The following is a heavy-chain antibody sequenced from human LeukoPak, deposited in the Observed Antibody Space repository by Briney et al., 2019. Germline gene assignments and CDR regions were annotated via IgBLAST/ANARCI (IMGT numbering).Heavy chain of an antibody. V-gene: IGHV4-59*01. CDR3: ARDKGLYYFDY. CDR1: GGSISSYY. J-gene: IGHJ4*02. CDR2: IYYSGST. Sequence: PSETLSLTCTVSGGSISSYYWSWLRQPPGKGLEGVGYIYYSGSTNYNPSLKSRVTISVDTSKNQFSLKLSSVTAADTAVYYCARDKGLYYFDYWGQGTLVTVSS.